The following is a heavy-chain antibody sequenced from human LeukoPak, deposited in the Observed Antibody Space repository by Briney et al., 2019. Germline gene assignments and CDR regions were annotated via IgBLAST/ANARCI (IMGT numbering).Heavy chain of an antibody. CDR3: ATWYYYDSSDYYPADY. Sequence: SVKVSCKVSGYTLTEFSMHWVRQAPGKGLEWMGGFDPEDGETIYAQELQGRVTMTKDTSTDTAYMELSSLRSEDTAVYYCATWYYYDSSDYYPADYWGQGTLVTVSS. CDR2: FDPEDGET. CDR1: GYTLTEFS. J-gene: IGHJ4*02. D-gene: IGHD3-22*01. V-gene: IGHV1-24*01.